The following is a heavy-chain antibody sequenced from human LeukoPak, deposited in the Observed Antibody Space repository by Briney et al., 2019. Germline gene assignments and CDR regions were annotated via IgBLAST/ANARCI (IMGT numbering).Heavy chain of an antibody. CDR3: ARTGRYSSSFFRWFDP. Sequence: PGGSLRLSCAASGFTFSSYWMSWVRQAPGKGLEWVANIKQDGSEKYSMDSVKGRFTISRDNAKNSLYLQMNSLRAEDTIVDYCARTGRYSSSFFRWFDPWGEGTLVTVSS. CDR2: IKQDGSEK. D-gene: IGHD6-13*01. J-gene: IGHJ5*02. CDR1: GFTFSSYW. V-gene: IGHV3-7*01.